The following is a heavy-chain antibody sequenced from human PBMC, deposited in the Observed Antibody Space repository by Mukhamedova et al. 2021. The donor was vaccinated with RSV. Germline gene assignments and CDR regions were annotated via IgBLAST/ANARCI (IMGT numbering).Heavy chain of an antibody. Sequence: GGSTYYADSVKGRFTISRDNSKNTLYLQMNSLRAEDTAVYYCAKDGTHGSGIYYYMDAWGKGTTVTVSS. D-gene: IGHD3-10*01. CDR2: GGST. V-gene: IGHV3-23*01. CDR3: AKDGTHGSGIYYYMDA. J-gene: IGHJ6*03.